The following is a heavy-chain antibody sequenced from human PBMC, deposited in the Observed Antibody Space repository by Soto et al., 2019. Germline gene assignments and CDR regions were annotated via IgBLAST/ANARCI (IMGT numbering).Heavy chain of an antibody. CDR3: AKDTPGVITGDYYYYMDV. Sequence: GGSLRLSCAASGFTFSSYAMSWVRQAPGKGLEWVSAISGSGGSTYYADSVKGRFTISRDNSKNTLYLQMNSLRAEDTAVYYCAKDTPGVITGDYYYYMDVWGKGTTVTVSS. J-gene: IGHJ6*03. D-gene: IGHD2-21*01. V-gene: IGHV3-23*01. CDR1: GFTFSSYA. CDR2: ISGSGGST.